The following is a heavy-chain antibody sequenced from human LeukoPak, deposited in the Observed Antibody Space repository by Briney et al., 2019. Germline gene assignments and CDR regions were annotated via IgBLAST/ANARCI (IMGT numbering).Heavy chain of an antibody. D-gene: IGHD3-3*01. CDR1: GFTFSSYG. CDR3: ANLAGYDFWSGLASVAFDI. J-gene: IGHJ3*02. Sequence: RGSLRLSCAASGFTFSSYGMHWVRQAPGKGLEWVAFIRYDGSNKYYADSVKGRFTISRDNSKNTLYLQMNSLRAEDTAVYYCANLAGYDFWSGLASVAFDIWGQGTMVTVSS. V-gene: IGHV3-30*02. CDR2: IRYDGSNK.